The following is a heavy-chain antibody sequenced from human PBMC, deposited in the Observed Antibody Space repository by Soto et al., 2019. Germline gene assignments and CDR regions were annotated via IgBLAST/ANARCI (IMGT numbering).Heavy chain of an antibody. J-gene: IGHJ5*02. CDR3: GRDNGRVVTP. CDR1: GYTFTTYG. Sequence: ASVKVSCKASGYTFTTYGISWVRQAPGQGLEWMGWISTYNGNTNYAQKLQGRVTMTTDTSTSTAYMELRSLRSDDTAVYYCGRDNGRVVTPWGQGTLVTVSS. V-gene: IGHV1-18*01. D-gene: IGHD3-3*01. CDR2: ISTYNGNT.